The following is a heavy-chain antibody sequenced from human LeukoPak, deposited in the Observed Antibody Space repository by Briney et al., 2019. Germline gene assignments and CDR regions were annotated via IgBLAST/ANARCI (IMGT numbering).Heavy chain of an antibody. J-gene: IGHJ4*02. D-gene: IGHD1-1*01. CDR1: GFNFRRYW. CDR3: TRVSTTGVGGRGYFDQ. CDR2: ISDSGAGDST. Sequence: GGSLRLSCAASGFNFRRYWMSWVRQAPGKGLEWVSFISDSGAGDSTYYADSVRGRFTISRDSSKSTLYLQMNSLRAEDTAVYYCTRVSTTGVGGRGYFDQWGQGTQVTVSS. V-gene: IGHV3-23*01.